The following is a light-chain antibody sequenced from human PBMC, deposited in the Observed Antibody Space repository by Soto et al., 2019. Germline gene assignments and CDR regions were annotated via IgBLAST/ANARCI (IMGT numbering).Light chain of an antibody. CDR3: SSYTSSSTDV. J-gene: IGLJ1*01. V-gene: IGLV2-14*01. CDR1: SSDVGGYYS. CDR2: DVT. Sequence: QSALTQPASVSGSPGQSITISCTGTSSDVGGYYSVSWYQQHPGKAPKRMIYDVTNRPSGVSNRFSGSKSGNTASLTISGIQAEDEADYYCSSYTSSSTDVFGTGTKLTVL.